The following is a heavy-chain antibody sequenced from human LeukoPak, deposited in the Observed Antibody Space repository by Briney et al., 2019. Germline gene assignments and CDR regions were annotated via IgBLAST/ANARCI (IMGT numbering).Heavy chain of an antibody. D-gene: IGHD2-2*01. Sequence: ASVKVSCKASGYTFTSYYMHRVRQAPGQGLEWMGIINPSGGSTGYAQKFQGRVTMTRDTSTSTVYMELSSLRSEDTAVYYCARDLGEGVVPADFFDYWGQGTLVTVSS. J-gene: IGHJ4*02. CDR3: ARDLGEGVVPADFFDY. V-gene: IGHV1-46*01. CDR2: INPSGGST. CDR1: GYTFTSYY.